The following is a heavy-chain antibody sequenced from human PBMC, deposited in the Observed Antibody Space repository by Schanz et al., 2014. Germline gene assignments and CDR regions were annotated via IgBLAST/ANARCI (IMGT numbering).Heavy chain of an antibody. Sequence: EVQLVESGGGLVQPGGSLRLSCAASGFTFSAYYMDWVRQAPGKGLEWVGRTRNRANNYFTEYAASVKGRFTISRDDSKTSLYLQRSSLKSEDTALYYCTRVHITPGGHGLDVWGQGTTVTVAS. CDR1: GFTFSAYY. CDR2: TRNRANNYFT. CDR3: TRVHITPGGHGLDV. D-gene: IGHD3-16*01. V-gene: IGHV3-72*01. J-gene: IGHJ6*02.